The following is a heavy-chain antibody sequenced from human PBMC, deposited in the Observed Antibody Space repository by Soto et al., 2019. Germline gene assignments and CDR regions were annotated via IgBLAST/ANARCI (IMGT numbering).Heavy chain of an antibody. CDR2: INTDGGST. J-gene: IGHJ3*02. V-gene: IGHV3-74*01. Sequence: EVQLVESGGDLVQPGGSLRLSCAASGFTFSGHWMHWVRQVPGKGLVWVSRINTDGGSTSYADSVKGRFTISRDNAKNTLFMQMTGLRVVDTAGYYCAREAGYCSRTSCYRRAFDTWGQGTMVTVSS. CDR1: GFTFSGHW. CDR3: AREAGYCSRTSCYRRAFDT. D-gene: IGHD2-2*01.